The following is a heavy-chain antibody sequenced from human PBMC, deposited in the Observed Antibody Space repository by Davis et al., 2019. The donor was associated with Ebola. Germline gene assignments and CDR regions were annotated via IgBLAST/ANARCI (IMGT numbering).Heavy chain of an antibody. V-gene: IGHV4-34*01. CDR2: INHSGST. CDR3: ARDLCSDFWSGYGNWFDP. Sequence: LETLSLTCAVYGGSFSGYYWSWTRQSPGKGLERIGEINHSGSTNYNPSLKSRVTISVVTSKNQFSLKLSSVTAADTTVYYCARDLCSDFWSGYGNWFDPWGQGTLITVSS. CDR1: GGSFSGYY. J-gene: IGHJ5*02. D-gene: IGHD3-3*01.